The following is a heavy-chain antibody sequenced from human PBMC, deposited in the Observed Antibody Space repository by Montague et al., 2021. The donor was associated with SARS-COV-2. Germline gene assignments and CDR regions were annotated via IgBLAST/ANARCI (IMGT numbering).Heavy chain of an antibody. D-gene: IGHD3-3*01. CDR1: GFTFSNYA. CDR2: ISGSVGST. J-gene: IGHJ4*02. Sequence: SLRLSCAASGFTFSNYAMNWVRQAPGKGLEWVSAISGSVGSTYXXXSXXXQFTISRDNSKNTLYLQMNSLRAEDTAVSYCAKDRYYDFWSGYYFDYWGQGTLVTVSS. V-gene: IGHV3-23*01. CDR3: AKDRYYDFWSGYYFDY.